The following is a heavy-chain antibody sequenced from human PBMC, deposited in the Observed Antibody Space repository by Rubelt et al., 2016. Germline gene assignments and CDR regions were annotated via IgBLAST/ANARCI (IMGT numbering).Heavy chain of an antibody. CDR2: ISSRSTI. J-gene: IGHJ5*02. D-gene: IGHD2-15*01. V-gene: IGHV3-69-1*01. CDR1: GGSFSGYY. CDR3: ARSRYCSGGSCSPNWFDP. Sequence: VQLQQWGAGLLKPSETLSLTCAVYGGSFSGYYWSWIRQPPGKGLEWVSYISSRSTIYYADSVKGRFTISRDNAKNSLYLQMNSLRAEDTAVYYCARSRYCSGGSCSPNWFDPWGQGTLVTVSS.